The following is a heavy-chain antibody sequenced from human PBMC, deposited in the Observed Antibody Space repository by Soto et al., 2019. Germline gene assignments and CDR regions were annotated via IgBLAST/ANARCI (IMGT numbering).Heavy chain of an antibody. CDR1: GYTFTTSG. CDR2: ISAKSGNT. Sequence: QLVQSGAEVKKPGASVKVSCKASGYTFTTSGFNWGRQAPGQGLEWMGWISAKSGNTNYSQKLQGRVTMTTDTSTITVYMELKSLTSDDSSIYYCTRSGASDWNYVSTSSWGQGTLVTVSS. V-gene: IGHV1-18*04. D-gene: IGHD1-7*01. CDR3: TRSGASDWNYVSTSS. J-gene: IGHJ4*02.